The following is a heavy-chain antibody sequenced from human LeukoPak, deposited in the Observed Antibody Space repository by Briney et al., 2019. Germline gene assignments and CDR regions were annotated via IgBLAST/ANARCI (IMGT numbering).Heavy chain of an antibody. V-gene: IGHV4-34*01. J-gene: IGHJ4*02. CDR2: INHSEST. CDR1: GGSFSGYY. CDR3: ARHTPGANDSLDF. Sequence: SETLSLTCAVYGGSFSGYYWSWIRQPPGKGLEWIGEINHSESTNYNPSLKSRVTISVDTSKIQFSLNLRSVTAADTAVYYCARHTPGANDSLDFWGQGTLDTVSS. D-gene: IGHD3-3*01.